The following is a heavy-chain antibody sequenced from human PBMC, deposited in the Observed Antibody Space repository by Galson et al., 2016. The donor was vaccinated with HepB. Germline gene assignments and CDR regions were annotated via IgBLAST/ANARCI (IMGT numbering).Heavy chain of an antibody. J-gene: IGHJ6*02. D-gene: IGHD3-10*01. CDR3: ARALFGSGSYWCMGV. CDR1: GFTFSSYA. CDR2: ISYDGSHN. Sequence: SLRPSCAASGFTFSSYAMHWVRQAPRKGLEWVAVISYDGSHNSYAASVKGRFTISRDNAKNSLYLHMNSLRDEDTAVYYCARALFGSGSYWCMGVWGQGTTVTVSS. V-gene: IGHV3-30*03.